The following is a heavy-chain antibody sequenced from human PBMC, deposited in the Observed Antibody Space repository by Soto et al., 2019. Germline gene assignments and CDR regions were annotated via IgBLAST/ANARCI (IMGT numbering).Heavy chain of an antibody. CDR2: MYYGGST. J-gene: IGHJ4*02. D-gene: IGHD3-22*01. CDR1: VGSISSCQYY. V-gene: IGHV4-39*01. Sequence: TCTLSVGSISSCQYYSCWIQQPPGKGLEWIGSMYYGGSTYYNPSLKSRVTISVDTSKNQFSLNLSSVTAADTAVYYCVRHGAYYESSPYWTPGYWLQGTLVTVFS. CDR3: VRHGAYYESSPYWTPGY.